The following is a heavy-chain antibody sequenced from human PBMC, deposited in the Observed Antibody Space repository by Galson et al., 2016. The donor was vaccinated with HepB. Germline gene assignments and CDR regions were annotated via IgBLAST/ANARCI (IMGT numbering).Heavy chain of an antibody. V-gene: IGHV3-23*01. CDR1: GFTFSSYA. J-gene: IGHJ4*02. CDR3: AKDLGISMIVVAPGFDY. D-gene: IGHD3-22*01. Sequence: SLRLSCAASGFTFSSYAMSWVRQAPGKGLEWVSGISGSGDSTYYADSVKGRFTISRDNAKSTLYLEMNSLRGEDRAVDYCAKDLGISMIVVAPGFDYWGQGTLVTVSS. CDR2: ISGSGDST.